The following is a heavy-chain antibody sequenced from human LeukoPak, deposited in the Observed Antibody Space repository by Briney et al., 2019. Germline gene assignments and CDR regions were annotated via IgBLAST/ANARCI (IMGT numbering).Heavy chain of an antibody. D-gene: IGHD6-6*01. Sequence: NPSETLSLTCTVSDGSISSYYWNWIRQPAGKGLEWIGRIYASGSTTYTPSLKSRVTISVDKSKNQFSLKLSSVTAADTAVYYCASSYSSSSRWWFDPWGQGTLVTVSS. V-gene: IGHV4-4*07. J-gene: IGHJ5*02. CDR2: IYASGST. CDR3: ASSYSSSSRWWFDP. CDR1: DGSISSYY.